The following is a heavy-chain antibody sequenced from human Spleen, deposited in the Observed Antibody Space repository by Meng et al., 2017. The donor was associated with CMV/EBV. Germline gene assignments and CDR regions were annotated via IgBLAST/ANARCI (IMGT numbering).Heavy chain of an antibody. D-gene: IGHD6-13*01. CDR3: ARAPRLAAAGDRGYYYYGMDV. Sequence: ASVKVSCKASGYTFTSYDINWVRQATGQGLEWMGWMNPNSGNTGYAQKFQGRVTMTRNTSISTAYMELSSLRSEDTAVYYCARAPRLAAAGDRGYYYYGMDVWGQGTTVTVSS. V-gene: IGHV1-8*01. J-gene: IGHJ6*02. CDR1: GYTFTSYD. CDR2: MNPNSGNT.